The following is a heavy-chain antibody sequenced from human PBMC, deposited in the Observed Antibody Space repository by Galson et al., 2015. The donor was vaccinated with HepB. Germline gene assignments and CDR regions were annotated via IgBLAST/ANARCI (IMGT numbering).Heavy chain of an antibody. V-gene: IGHV3-30*02. J-gene: IGHJ4*02. CDR1: GFTFSSYG. D-gene: IGHD2-15*01. Sequence: SLRLSCAASGFTFSSYGMHWVRQAPGKGLEWVAFIHYDGSNKYHADSVKGRFTISRDNSKNTLYLQMSSLRAEDTSVYYCAREGSGFCSSGSCYSYYFDFWGQGTLVTVSS. CDR3: AREGSGFCSSGSCYSYYFDF. CDR2: IHYDGSNK.